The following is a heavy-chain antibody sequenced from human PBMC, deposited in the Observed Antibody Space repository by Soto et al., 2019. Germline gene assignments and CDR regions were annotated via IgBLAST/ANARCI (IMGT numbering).Heavy chain of an antibody. D-gene: IGHD6-25*01. CDR3: AKIARPSPTSGTLDS. CDR2: ISGTGLSR. V-gene: IGHV3-23*01. Sequence: EVQLLESGGGLVRPGGSLRVSCVASGFSFSDFTMNWVRQAPGKWLEWVASISGTGLSRYYADSVKGRFTVSRDNSKKTVNLQMNTLRTEDTAIYFCAKIARPSPTSGTLDSWGQGTLVTVSS. CDR1: GFSFSDFT. J-gene: IGHJ4*02.